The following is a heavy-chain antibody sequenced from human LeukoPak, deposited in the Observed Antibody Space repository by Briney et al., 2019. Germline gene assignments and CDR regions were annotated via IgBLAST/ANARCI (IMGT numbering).Heavy chain of an antibody. CDR1: GFTFSDYA. CDR2: ISGGGGAT. CDR3: ARDRVVTPYNWFDP. J-gene: IGHJ5*02. Sequence: GSLRLSCAASGFTFSDYAMAWVRQAPGRGLEWVSSISGGGGATSYADSVKGRFTISRDNHVNTLYLQMDILRVEDTAVYYCARDRVVTPYNWFDPWGQGTLVTVSS. V-gene: IGHV3-23*01. D-gene: IGHD4-23*01.